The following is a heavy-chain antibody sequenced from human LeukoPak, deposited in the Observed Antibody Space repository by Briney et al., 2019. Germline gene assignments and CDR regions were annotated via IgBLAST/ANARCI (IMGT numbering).Heavy chain of an antibody. Sequence: ASVKVSCKASGYTFTDYYMHWVRQAPGQGLEWMGIINPSGGSTSYAQKFQGRVTMTRDTSTSTVYMELSSLRSEDTAVYYCARVEMATQIPYYFDYWGQGTLVTVSS. CDR3: ARVEMATQIPYYFDY. V-gene: IGHV1-46*01. CDR2: INPSGGST. D-gene: IGHD5-24*01. J-gene: IGHJ4*02. CDR1: GYTFTDYY.